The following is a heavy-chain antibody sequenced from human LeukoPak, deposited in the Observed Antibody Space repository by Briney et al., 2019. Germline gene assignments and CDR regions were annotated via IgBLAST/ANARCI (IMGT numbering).Heavy chain of an antibody. V-gene: IGHV4-34*01. J-gene: IGHJ4*02. CDR3: ARGPSNGYYYMFDY. D-gene: IGHD3-22*01. Sequence: SETLSLTCAVYGGSFSGYYWSWIRQPPGKGLEWIGEINHSGSTNYNPSLESRVTISVDTSKNQFSLKLSSVTAADTAVYYCARGPSNGYYYMFDYWGQGTLVTVSS. CDR2: INHSGST. CDR1: GGSFSGYY.